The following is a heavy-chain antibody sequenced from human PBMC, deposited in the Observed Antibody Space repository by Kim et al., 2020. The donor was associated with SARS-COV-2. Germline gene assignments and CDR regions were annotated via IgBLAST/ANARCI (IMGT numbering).Heavy chain of an antibody. J-gene: IGHJ5*02. D-gene: IGHD1-26*01. Sequence: SETMSLTCTVSGASISSYYWSWIRQSSEKGLEWIGYIDYSGSTNYNTSLQSRVTIPVNTSKNQFSLRLSSVTAAVTAVYYCARGGIVGDTNNWFDPWGQGALATVSS. CDR2: IDYSGST. V-gene: IGHV4-59*01. CDR3: ARGGIVGDTNNWFDP. CDR1: GASISSYY.